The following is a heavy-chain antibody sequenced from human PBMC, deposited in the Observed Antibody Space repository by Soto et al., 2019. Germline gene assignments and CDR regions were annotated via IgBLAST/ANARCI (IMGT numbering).Heavy chain of an antibody. CDR1: GGSISSYY. V-gene: IGHV4-59*08. Sequence: SETLSLTCTVSGGSISSYYLSWIRQPPGKGLEWIGYIYYSGSTNYNPSLKSRVTISVDTSKNQFSLKLSSVTAADTAVYYCARRGVAATRDYYYYYMDVWGKGTTVTVSS. J-gene: IGHJ6*03. CDR3: ARRGVAATRDYYYYYMDV. D-gene: IGHD2-15*01. CDR2: IYYSGST.